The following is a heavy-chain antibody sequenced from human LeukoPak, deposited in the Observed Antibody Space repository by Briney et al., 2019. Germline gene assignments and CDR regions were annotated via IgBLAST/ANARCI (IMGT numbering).Heavy chain of an antibody. D-gene: IGHD5-24*01. Sequence: GASVKVSCKASGYTFTSYDINWVRQATGQGLEWMGWINPNSGGTNYAQKFQGRVTMTRDASISTAYMELSRLRSDDTAVYYCARVRLRDGYNLNYWGQGTLVTVSS. CDR2: INPNSGGT. CDR1: GYTFTSYD. CDR3: ARVRLRDGYNLNY. J-gene: IGHJ4*02. V-gene: IGHV1-2*02.